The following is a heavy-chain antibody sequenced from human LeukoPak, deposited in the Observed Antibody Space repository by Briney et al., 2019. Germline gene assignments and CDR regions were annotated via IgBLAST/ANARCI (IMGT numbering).Heavy chain of an antibody. CDR2: IIPVFGTA. CDR3: ARVGRSDYYGPSSDWFDP. Sequence: ASVKVSCKASGGTFSSYAISWVRQAPGQGLEWMGGIIPVFGTANYAQKFQGRVTITTDESTSTAYMELSSLRSEDTAVYYCARVGRSDYYGPSSDWFDPWGQGTLVTVSS. D-gene: IGHD3-10*01. V-gene: IGHV1-69*05. CDR1: GGTFSSYA. J-gene: IGHJ5*02.